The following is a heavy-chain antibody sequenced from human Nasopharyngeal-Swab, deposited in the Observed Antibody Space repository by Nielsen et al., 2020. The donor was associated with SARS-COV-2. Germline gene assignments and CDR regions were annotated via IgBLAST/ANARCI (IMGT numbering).Heavy chain of an antibody. Sequence: GESLKISCAASGFTFSSYWMSWVRPAPGKGLEWVANIKQDGSEKYYVDSVKGRFTISRDNAKNSLYLQMNSLRAEDTAVYYCARDKFWSGYLAFDYWGQGTLVTVSS. CDR1: GFTFSSYW. V-gene: IGHV3-7*03. CDR3: ARDKFWSGYLAFDY. D-gene: IGHD3-3*01. CDR2: IKQDGSEK. J-gene: IGHJ4*02.